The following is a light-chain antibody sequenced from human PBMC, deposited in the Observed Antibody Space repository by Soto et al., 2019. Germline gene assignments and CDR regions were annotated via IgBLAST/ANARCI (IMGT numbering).Light chain of an antibody. CDR1: ATITSGY. CDR3: QQYDSSPT. Sequence: ENVLTQSPGTLSLSPGERATLSCRASATITSGYFAWYQHKPGQPPRLLIYGASSRATGTPDRFTGGGSGTDFTLTISRLEPEDFAVYFCQQYDSSPTFGQGTKLEI. J-gene: IGKJ2*01. V-gene: IGKV3-20*01. CDR2: GAS.